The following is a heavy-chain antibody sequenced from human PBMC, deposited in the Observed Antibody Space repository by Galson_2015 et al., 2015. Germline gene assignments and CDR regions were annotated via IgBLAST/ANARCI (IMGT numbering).Heavy chain of an antibody. Sequence: SLRLCCAGSGFTFRDYAMTWFRQAPGKGLQWVAFIRSRAFGGTTEYAASVKGRFSISRDDSERTASLQLNSLITEDTGVYYCAPNWEVAVTPAAPWGQGTLVVVSS. CDR2: IRSRAFGGTT. V-gene: IGHV3-49*03. CDR1: GFTFRDYA. CDR3: APNWEVAVTPAAP. D-gene: IGHD1-1*01. J-gene: IGHJ5*02.